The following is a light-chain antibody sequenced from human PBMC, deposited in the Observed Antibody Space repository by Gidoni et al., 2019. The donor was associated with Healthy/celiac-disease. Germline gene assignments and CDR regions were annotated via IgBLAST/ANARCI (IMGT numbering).Light chain of an antibody. CDR2: DAS. J-gene: IGKJ4*01. Sequence: EIVLTQSPATLSLSPGERATLSCRASQSVSSYLAWYQQKPGQAPRLLIYDASHRATGIPARFSGSGSGTDFTLIISSLEPEDCAVYYCQQRSNWPPLTFGGGTKVEIK. CDR3: QQRSNWPPLT. CDR1: QSVSSY. V-gene: IGKV3-11*01.